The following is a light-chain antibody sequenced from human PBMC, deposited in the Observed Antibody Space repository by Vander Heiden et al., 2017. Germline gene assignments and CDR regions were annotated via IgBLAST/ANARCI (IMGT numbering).Light chain of an antibody. Sequence: ISMTHSPSSVSAAVGDRVTITCRACQTIRKWLDWYQQKAGRAPQLLISAASSLQRGVPSRFSGSGSGTDFTLTISSLQPEDFATYYCQQDYSFPYTFGQGTKLEIK. CDR3: QQDYSFPYT. J-gene: IGKJ2*01. V-gene: IGKV1-12*01. CDR1: QTIRKW. CDR2: AAS.